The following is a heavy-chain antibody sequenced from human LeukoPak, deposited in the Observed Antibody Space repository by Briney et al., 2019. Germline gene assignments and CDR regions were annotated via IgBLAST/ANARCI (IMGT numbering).Heavy chain of an antibody. CDR1: GVSLSNYA. D-gene: IGHD4-17*01. V-gene: IGHV3-30*04. Sequence: PGGSLRLSCTASGVSLSNYAMHWVRRPPGRGLEWVAVISFDGTNKYYGDSVEGLFSVSRDNSKNTLYLQMNSLRPDDTAMYYCATDYGDYEPIDWGQGTLVTVSS. CDR3: ATDYGDYEPID. J-gene: IGHJ4*02. CDR2: ISFDGTNK.